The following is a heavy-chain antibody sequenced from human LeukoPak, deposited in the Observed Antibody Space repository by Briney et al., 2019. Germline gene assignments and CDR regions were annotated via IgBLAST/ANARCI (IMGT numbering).Heavy chain of an antibody. Sequence: SETLSLTCAVSGGSITSTNWWSWVRQPPGKGLEWIGEIYHSGSTNYNPSLKSRVTISVDTSKNQFSLKLSSVTAADTAVYYCARHLSPWTTFYYYGMDVWGQGTTVTVSS. CDR2: IYHSGST. V-gene: IGHV4-4*02. J-gene: IGHJ6*02. CDR1: GGSITSTNW. D-gene: IGHD3/OR15-3a*01. CDR3: ARHLSPWTTFYYYGMDV.